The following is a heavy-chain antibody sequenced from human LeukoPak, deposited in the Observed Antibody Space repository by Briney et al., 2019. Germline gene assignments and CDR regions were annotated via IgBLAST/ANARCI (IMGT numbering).Heavy chain of an antibody. J-gene: IGHJ5*02. CDR3: ARAQMAAAGPPIWFDP. D-gene: IGHD6-13*01. CDR1: GYTFTSYG. V-gene: IGHV1-18*01. Sequence: GASVKVSCKASGYTFTSYGISWVRQAPGQGLEWMGRISAYNGNTNYAQKLQGRVTMTTDTSTSTAYMELRSLRSDDTAVYYCARAQMAAAGPPIWFDPWGQGTLVTVSS. CDR2: ISAYNGNT.